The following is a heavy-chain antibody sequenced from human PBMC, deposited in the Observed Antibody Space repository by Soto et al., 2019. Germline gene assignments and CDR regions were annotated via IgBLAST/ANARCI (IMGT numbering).Heavy chain of an antibody. V-gene: IGHV3-7*01. CDR3: VASSSY. CDR2: ISPDGSQI. Sequence: PGGSLILSCVVSGITLNGYWMNWVRQAPGKGLEWVANISPDGSQILYVDSVKGRFTISRDNAKNSLHLHMDSLRADDTAVYFCVASSSYWGQGALVTVSS. CDR1: GITLNGYW. D-gene: IGHD5-12*01. J-gene: IGHJ4*02.